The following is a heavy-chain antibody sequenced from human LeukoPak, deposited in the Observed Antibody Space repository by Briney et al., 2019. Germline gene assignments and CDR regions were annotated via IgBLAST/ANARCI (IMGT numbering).Heavy chain of an antibody. CDR3: ASSVLFYYYYGMDV. CDR2: IWYDGSNK. V-gene: IGHV3-33*08. Sequence: GGSLRLSCAASGFTFSSYGMHWVRQAPGKGLEWVAVIWYDGSNKYYADSVKGRFTISRDNSKNTLYLQMNSLRAEDTAVYYCASSVLFYYYYGMDVWGQGTTVTVSS. J-gene: IGHJ6*02. CDR1: GFTFSSYG. D-gene: IGHD2-21*01.